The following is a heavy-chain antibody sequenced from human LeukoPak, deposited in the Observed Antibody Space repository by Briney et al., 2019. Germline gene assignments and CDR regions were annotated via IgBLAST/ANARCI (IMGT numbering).Heavy chain of an antibody. CDR1: GFSLSTSGMC. CDR3: ARIGGHGYSSGWLRDAWSFDY. J-gene: IGHJ4*02. Sequence: GSGPTLVNPTQTLTLTCTFSGFSLSTSGMCVSWIRQPPGKALEWLARIDWDDDKYYSTSLKTRLTISKDTSKNQVVLTMTNMDPVDTATYYCARIGGHGYSSGWLRDAWSFDYWGQGTLVTVSS. V-gene: IGHV2-70*11. D-gene: IGHD6-19*01. CDR2: IDWDDDK.